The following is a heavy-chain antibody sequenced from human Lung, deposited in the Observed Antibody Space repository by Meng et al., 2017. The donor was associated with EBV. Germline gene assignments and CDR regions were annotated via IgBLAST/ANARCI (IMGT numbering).Heavy chain of an antibody. CDR2: TYYRSKWYN. Sequence: QVQLPQSLPGLVQPSHTLSLTCFISGDSVSSSSAAWTWIRQSPSRGLEWLGRTYYRSKWYNDYAVFVKSRITINPDTSKNQFSLQLNSVTPEDTAVYYCARGATSVFDLWGRGTLVTVSS. CDR1: GDSVSSSSAA. J-gene: IGHJ2*01. CDR3: ARGATSVFDL. V-gene: IGHV6-1*01.